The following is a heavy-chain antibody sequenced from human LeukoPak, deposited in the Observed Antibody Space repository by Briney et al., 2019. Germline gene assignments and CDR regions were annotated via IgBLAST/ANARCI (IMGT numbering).Heavy chain of an antibody. CDR3: ARDRPLTDYYYYGMDV. CDR1: GFTFSSYW. Sequence: GGSLRLPCAASGFTFSSYWMHWVRQAPGEGLVWVSRINSDGSSTSYADSVKGRFTISRDNAKNTLYLQMNSLRAEDTAVYYCARDRPLTDYYYYGMDVWGKGTTVTVSS. CDR2: INSDGSST. D-gene: IGHD6-6*01. J-gene: IGHJ6*04. V-gene: IGHV3-74*01.